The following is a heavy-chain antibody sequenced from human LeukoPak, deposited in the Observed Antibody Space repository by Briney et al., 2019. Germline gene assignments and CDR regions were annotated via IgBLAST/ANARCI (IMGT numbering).Heavy chain of an antibody. CDR3: AREGTARDAFDI. D-gene: IGHD2-21*02. CDR2: ISSDGSDK. J-gene: IGHJ3*02. V-gene: IGHV3-30-3*01. CDR1: GFTFSYYA. Sequence: GGSLRLSCAASGFTFSYYAMHWVRQAPGKGLEWVAFISSDGSDKYYADSMKGRFTIPRDNSKNTLYLQMTSLRGEDTAMYYCAREGTARDAFDIWGQGTMVTVSS.